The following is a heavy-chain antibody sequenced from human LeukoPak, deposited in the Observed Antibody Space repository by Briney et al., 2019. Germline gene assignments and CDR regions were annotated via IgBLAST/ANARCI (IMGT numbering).Heavy chain of an antibody. CDR3: ARGRGAVAGTGNTYYFDY. CDR1: GYTFTTYA. D-gene: IGHD6-19*01. V-gene: IGHV7-4-1*02. Sequence: ASVKVSCKASGYTFTTYALNWVRQAPGQGLEWMGWINTNTGNPTYAQGFTGRFVFSLDTSVSTAYLQISSLKAEDTDVYYCARGRGAVAGTGNTYYFDYWGQGTLVTVSS. J-gene: IGHJ4*02. CDR2: INTNTGNP.